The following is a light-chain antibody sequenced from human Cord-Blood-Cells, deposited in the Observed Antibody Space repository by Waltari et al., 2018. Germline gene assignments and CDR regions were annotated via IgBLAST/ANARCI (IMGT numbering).Light chain of an antibody. CDR3: QSYDSSLRV. CDR1: SSNIGAGYY. V-gene: IGLV1-40*01. CDR2: VNS. Sequence: QSVLTQPPSVSGAPGQRVTISCTGSSSNIGAGYYVNWYQQLPGTAPKLLIYVNSNRPSGVPDRFSGSQSGTSASLAITGLQAEDEADYYCQSYDSSLRVFGGGTKLTVL. J-gene: IGLJ3*02.